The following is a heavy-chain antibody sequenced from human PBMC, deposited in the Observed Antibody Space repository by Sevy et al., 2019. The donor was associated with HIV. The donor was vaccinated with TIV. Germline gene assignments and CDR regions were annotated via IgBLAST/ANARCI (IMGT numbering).Heavy chain of an antibody. CDR3: ARERGPFDAFDV. D-gene: IGHD3-16*01. CDR1: GVTVSSHC. J-gene: IGHJ3*01. CDR2: IWVDGINN. Sequence: GASLRLSCAASGVTVSSHCMHCVRQAPLKPLQCAAVIWVDGINNYYSDSVRGRFTISRDNSKNTLYLQMNSLRVDDTAVYYCARERGPFDAFDVWGQGTMVTVSS. V-gene: IGHV3-33*01.